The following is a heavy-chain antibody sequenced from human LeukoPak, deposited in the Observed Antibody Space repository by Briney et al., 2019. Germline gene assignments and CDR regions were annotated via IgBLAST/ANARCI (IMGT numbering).Heavy chain of an antibody. CDR3: AKDGEVSWFGPESY. D-gene: IGHD3-10*01. CDR1: GFTFSSYG. J-gene: IGHJ4*02. Sequence: GGCLRLSCAASGFTFSSYGMHWVRQAPGKGLEWVALISLDGSNKDYAESVKGRFTISRDSSKNTLYLQMNSLRAEDTAVYYCAKDGEVSWFGPESYWGQGTLVAVSS. CDR2: ISLDGSNK. V-gene: IGHV3-30*18.